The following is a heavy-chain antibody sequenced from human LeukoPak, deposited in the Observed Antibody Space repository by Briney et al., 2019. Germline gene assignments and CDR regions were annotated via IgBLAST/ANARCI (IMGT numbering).Heavy chain of an antibody. D-gene: IGHD6-19*01. J-gene: IGHJ4*02. CDR1: GFTLSSYW. CDR3: ARASGNGWYQDY. Sequence: GGPLRLSCGACGFTLSSYWMHGVGPPPAKGLVGVSRINSDGRSTNYADSVKGRFTISRDNAKNTLYLQMNSLRAEDTAVYYCARASGNGWYQDYWGQGTLVTVSS. CDR2: INSDGRST. V-gene: IGHV3-74*01.